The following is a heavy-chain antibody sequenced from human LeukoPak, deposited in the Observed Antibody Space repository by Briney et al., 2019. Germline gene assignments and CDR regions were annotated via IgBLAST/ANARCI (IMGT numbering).Heavy chain of an antibody. Sequence: SETLSLTCTVSGGSISSYYWSWIRQPPGKGLEWIGHIYGSGSTNYNPSLKSRVTLSVDTSKNQFSLKLSSVTAADTAVYYCAREGISGTHLNWFDPWGQGTLVTVSS. J-gene: IGHJ5*02. CDR1: GGSISSYY. CDR3: AREGISGTHLNWFDP. D-gene: IGHD1-20*01. V-gene: IGHV4-59*01. CDR2: IYGSGST.